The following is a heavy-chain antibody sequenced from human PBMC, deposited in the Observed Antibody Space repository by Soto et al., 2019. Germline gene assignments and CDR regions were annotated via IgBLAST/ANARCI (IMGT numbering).Heavy chain of an antibody. CDR3: ARSPDYVWGSYRYTDLFDY. CDR2: ISSSSSTI. CDR1: GFTFSSYS. J-gene: IGHJ4*02. Sequence: PGGSLRLSCAASGFTFSSYSMNWVRQAPGKGLEWVSYISSSSSTIYYADSVKGRFTISRDNAKNSLYLQMNSLRDEDTAVYYCARSPDYVWGSYRYTDLFDYWGQGTLVTVSS. D-gene: IGHD3-16*02. V-gene: IGHV3-48*02.